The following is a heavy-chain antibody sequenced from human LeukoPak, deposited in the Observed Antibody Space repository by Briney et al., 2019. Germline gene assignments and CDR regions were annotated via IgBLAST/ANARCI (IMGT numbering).Heavy chain of an antibody. Sequence: GGSLRLSCAASGFPFIDYSMNWVRQAPGRGLEWVSSISSSSSYTYYADSVQGRFAISRDNAKNTLYLQMNSLRAEDTAVYYCARAITDYGDTLPLDYWGQGTLVTVSS. CDR3: ARAITDYGDTLPLDY. D-gene: IGHD4-17*01. J-gene: IGHJ4*02. CDR2: ISSSSSYT. CDR1: GFPFIDYS. V-gene: IGHV3-21*01.